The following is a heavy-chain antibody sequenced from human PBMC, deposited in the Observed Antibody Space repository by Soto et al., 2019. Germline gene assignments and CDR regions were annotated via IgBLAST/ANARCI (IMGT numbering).Heavy chain of an antibody. D-gene: IGHD3-10*01. CDR1: GFSFSSYS. J-gene: IGHJ6*02. V-gene: IGHV3-30-3*01. Sequence: GGSLRLSCAASGFSFSSYSMHWVRQAPGKGLEWVAVVSFDGSNKYYANSVKDRFTVSRDNSKNTMYVQMNSLRAEDTAVYYCARPSPPGIFAPPGYYGMDVWGQGTTVTVSS. CDR2: VSFDGSNK. CDR3: ARPSPPGIFAPPGYYGMDV.